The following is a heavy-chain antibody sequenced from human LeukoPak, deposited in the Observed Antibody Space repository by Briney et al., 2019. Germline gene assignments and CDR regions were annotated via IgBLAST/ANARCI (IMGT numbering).Heavy chain of an antibody. CDR1: GYTFSNYG. D-gene: IGHD2-2*01. V-gene: IGHV1-18*01. CDR3: ARGARISSSWYSSV. CDR2: ISAYNNNT. Sequence: ASVKVSCKTSGYTFSNYGVSWVRQAPGQGLEWMGRISAYNNNTNYAQKFQGRLTMTTDTSTSTAYMELRSLRSDDTAVYYCARGARISSSWYSSVWGQGTLITVS. J-gene: IGHJ4*02.